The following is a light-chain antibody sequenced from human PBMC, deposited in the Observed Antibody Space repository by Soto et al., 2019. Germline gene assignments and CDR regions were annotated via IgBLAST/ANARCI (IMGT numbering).Light chain of an antibody. CDR2: AAS. CDR3: QQLENFPLT. J-gene: IGKJ5*01. V-gene: IGKV1-39*01. CDR1: QSISSY. Sequence: DIQMTHSPSSLSASVGDIVTITCRASQSISSYLNWYQQKPGKAPKLLIYAASTLQSGVPSRFSGSGSGTDFTLTISSLQPEDFATYYCQQLENFPLTFGQGTRLEIK.